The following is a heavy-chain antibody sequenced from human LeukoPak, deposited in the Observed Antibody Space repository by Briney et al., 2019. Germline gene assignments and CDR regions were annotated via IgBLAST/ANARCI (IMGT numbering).Heavy chain of an antibody. V-gene: IGHV3-23*01. CDR1: GFTFSSYA. CDR2: ISGSGGST. CDR3: AREYGDPGLDY. J-gene: IGHJ4*02. D-gene: IGHD4-17*01. Sequence: GGSLRLSCAASGFTFSSYAMSWVRQAPGKGLEWVSAISGSGGSTYYADSVKGRFTISRDNAKNSLYLQMNSLRAEDTAVYYCAREYGDPGLDYWGQGTLVTVSS.